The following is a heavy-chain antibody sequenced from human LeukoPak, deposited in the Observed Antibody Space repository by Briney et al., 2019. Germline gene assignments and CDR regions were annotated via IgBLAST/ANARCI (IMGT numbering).Heavy chain of an antibody. CDR2: ISAYNGNT. D-gene: IGHD1-26*01. J-gene: IGHJ6*03. CDR1: GYTFTSYG. V-gene: IGHV1-18*01. Sequence: GASVKVSCKASGYTFTSYGISWVRQAPGQGLEWMGWISAYNGNTNYAQKLQGRVTKTTDTSTSTAYMELRSLRSDDTAVYYCARDKWELLSYYYMDVWGKGTTVTVSS. CDR3: ARDKWELLSYYYMDV.